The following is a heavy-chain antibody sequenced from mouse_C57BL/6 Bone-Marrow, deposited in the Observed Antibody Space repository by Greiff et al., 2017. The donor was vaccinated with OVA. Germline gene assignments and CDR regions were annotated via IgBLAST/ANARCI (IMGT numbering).Heavy chain of an antibody. J-gene: IGHJ2*01. CDR3: ARDGEQKGFDY. V-gene: IGHV5-4*01. CDR2: ISDGGSYT. CDR1: GFTFSSYA. Sequence: EVKLVESGGGLVKPGGSLKLSCAASGFTFSSYAMSWVRQTPEKRLEWVATISDGGSYTYYPDNVKGRFTISRDNAKNNLYLQMSHLKSEDTAMYYCARDGEQKGFDYWGQGTTLTVSS.